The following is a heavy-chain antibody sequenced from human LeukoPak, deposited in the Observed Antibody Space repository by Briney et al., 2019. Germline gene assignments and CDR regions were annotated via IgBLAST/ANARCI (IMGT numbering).Heavy chain of an antibody. CDR1: GFTFSSYA. V-gene: IGHV3-23*01. D-gene: IGHD2-2*01. J-gene: IGHJ6*02. CDR2: ISGSGGRT. CDR3: AKDPHCSSTSCYADYDFWSGTPGGGMDV. Sequence: PGGSLGLSCAASGFTFSSYAMSWVRQAPGKGLEWVSGISGSGGRTYYADPVKGRVTISRDNSKNTLYLQMNSLRAEDTAVYYCAKDPHCSSTSCYADYDFWSGTPGGGMDVWGQGTTVTVSS.